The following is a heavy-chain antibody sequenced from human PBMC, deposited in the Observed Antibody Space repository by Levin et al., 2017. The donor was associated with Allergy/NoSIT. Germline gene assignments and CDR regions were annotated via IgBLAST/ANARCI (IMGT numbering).Heavy chain of an antibody. V-gene: IGHV3-30*18. Sequence: SCAASGFTFSSYAMHWVRQAPGKGLEWVAVISYDGTKKYYADSVKGRFTISRDNAKKTLYLQMNSLRAEDTAVYYCAKAIGWEDHWSPQEDGMDVWGQGTTVTVSS. CDR1: GFTFSSYA. CDR3: AKAIGWEDHWSPQEDGMDV. J-gene: IGHJ6*02. CDR2: ISYDGTKK. D-gene: IGHD1-26*01.